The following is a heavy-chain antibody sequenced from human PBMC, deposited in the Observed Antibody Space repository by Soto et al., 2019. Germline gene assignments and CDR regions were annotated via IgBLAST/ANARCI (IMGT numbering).Heavy chain of an antibody. CDR2: IYYSGST. J-gene: IGHJ4*02. D-gene: IGHD3-22*01. CDR3: ARDSRHYDSSGYYSRLTYFDY. V-gene: IGHV4-31*03. Sequence: QVQLQESGPGLVKPSQTLSLTCTVSGGSISSGGYYWSWIRQHPGKGLEWIGYIYYSGSTYYNPSLKSRVTISVDTSKNQFSLKLSSVTAADTAVYHCARDSRHYDSSGYYSRLTYFDYWGQGTLVTVSS. CDR1: GGSISSGGYY.